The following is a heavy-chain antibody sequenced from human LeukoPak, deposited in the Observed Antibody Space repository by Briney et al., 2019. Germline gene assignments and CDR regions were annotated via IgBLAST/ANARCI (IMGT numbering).Heavy chain of an antibody. CDR2: FSRNGVTT. D-gene: IGHD5-12*01. Sequence: PGGSLRLSCAASGFTFSSYGMSWVRQAPGKGLEWVSLFSRNGVTTYYAESVRGRFTISRDNAKNSLFLQMNSLRAEDTAVYFCASFQWLRYFDFWGQGTLVTVSS. CDR1: GFTFSSYG. V-gene: IGHV3-23*01. J-gene: IGHJ4*02. CDR3: ASFQWLRYFDF.